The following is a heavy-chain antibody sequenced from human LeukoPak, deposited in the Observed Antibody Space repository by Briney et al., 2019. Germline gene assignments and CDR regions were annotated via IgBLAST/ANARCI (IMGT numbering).Heavy chain of an antibody. D-gene: IGHD6-19*01. CDR1: GFTFSSYG. CDR3: ASLYSSGRFDY. CDR2: ISYHGSNK. Sequence: GRSLRLSCAASGFTFSSYGMHWVRQAPGRGLEWVAVISYHGSNKYYADSVKGRFTISRDNSKNTLYLQMNSLRAEDTAVYYCASLYSSGRFDYWGQGTLVTVSS. J-gene: IGHJ4*02. V-gene: IGHV3-30*03.